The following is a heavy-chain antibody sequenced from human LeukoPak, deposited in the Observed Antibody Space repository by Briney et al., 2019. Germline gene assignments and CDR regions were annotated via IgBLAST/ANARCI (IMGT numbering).Heavy chain of an antibody. CDR1: GGSINTGGHY. J-gene: IGHJ4*02. V-gene: IGHV4-31*03. D-gene: IGHD1-26*01. CDR2: ISNSGGA. Sequence: PSETLSLTCTISGGSINTGGHYWSWVRQHPGEGLEWIGYISNSGGAYYNPSLKGRLRISRDTSENQFSLRLSSVTAADTAVYFCARVEWESYYFDYWGQGTLVTVSS. CDR3: ARVEWESYYFDY.